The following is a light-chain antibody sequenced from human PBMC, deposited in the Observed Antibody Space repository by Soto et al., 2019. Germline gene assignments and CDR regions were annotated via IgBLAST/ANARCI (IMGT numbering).Light chain of an antibody. CDR3: QSYDSSLSGAV. CDR1: SSNIGAGYD. V-gene: IGLV1-40*01. J-gene: IGLJ7*01. CDR2: GNS. Sequence: QSVLTQPPSVSGAPGQRVTISCTGSSSNIGAGYDVHWYQQLPGTAPKLLIYGNSNRPSGVPDRFSGSKSGTSASLAITGLQGEDEAEYYCQSYDSSLSGAVFGGGTQLTVL.